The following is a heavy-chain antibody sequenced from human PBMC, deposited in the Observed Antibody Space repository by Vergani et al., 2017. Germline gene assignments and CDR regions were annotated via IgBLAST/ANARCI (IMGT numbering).Heavy chain of an antibody. J-gene: IGHJ4*02. CDR1: GYSISSGYY. CDR3: ARDRERSDFDY. CDR2: INHSGST. Sequence: QVQLQESGPGLVKPSETLSLTCAVSGYSISSGYYWGWIRQPPGKGLEWIGEINHSGSTNYNPSLKSRVTISVEQSKNQFSLKLSSVTAADTAVYYCARDRERSDFDYWGQGTLVTVSS. D-gene: IGHD1-1*01. V-gene: IGHV4-38-2*02.